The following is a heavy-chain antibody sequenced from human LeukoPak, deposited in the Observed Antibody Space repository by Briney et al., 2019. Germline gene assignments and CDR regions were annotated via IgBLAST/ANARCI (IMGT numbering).Heavy chain of an antibody. CDR2: ISGGGDST. D-gene: IGHD6-19*01. CDR3: AKAKEQWLVLGDFQH. V-gene: IGHV3-23*01. CDR1: GFTFSSYA. Sequence: GGSLRLSCAASGFTFSSYAMSWVRQAPGKGLEWVSAISGGGDSTYYADSVKGRFTVSRDNSKNTLYLQMNSLRAEDTAVYYCAKAKEQWLVLGDFQHWGQGTLVTVSS. J-gene: IGHJ1*01.